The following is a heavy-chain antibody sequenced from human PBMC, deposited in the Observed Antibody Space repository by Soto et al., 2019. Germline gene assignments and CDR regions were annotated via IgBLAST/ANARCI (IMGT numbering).Heavy chain of an antibody. J-gene: IGHJ3*02. CDR2: IRGDGSRE. CDR3: ARDVNYGDGTAYYDVFDI. V-gene: IGHV3-7*05. D-gene: IGHD4-17*01. CDR1: GFTFGNYW. Sequence: DVQLVESGGDLVQPGGSLRLSCAASGFTFGNYWMAWVRQAPGKGLEWVANIRGDGSREYYLDSVRGRFSVSRDNAQESLYLQMNGLRVDDTAVYYCARDVNYGDGTAYYDVFDIWGQGTVVTVSS.